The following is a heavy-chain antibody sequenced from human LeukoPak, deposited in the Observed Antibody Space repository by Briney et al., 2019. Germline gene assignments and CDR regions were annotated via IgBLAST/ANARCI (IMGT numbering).Heavy chain of an antibody. D-gene: IGHD3/OR15-3a*01. J-gene: IGHJ4*02. V-gene: IGHV3-23*01. Sequence: GASLRLSCAASGFTFKNYGMAWVRQTPGKGLEWVSTIGEQYDDTHYADSVKGRFTISRDNSKNTVFLLMNSLRAEDTAVYYCAKHLSPPPDWDFDYRGQGTLVTVSS. CDR3: AKHLSPPPDWDFDY. CDR2: IGEQYDDT. CDR1: GFTFKNYG.